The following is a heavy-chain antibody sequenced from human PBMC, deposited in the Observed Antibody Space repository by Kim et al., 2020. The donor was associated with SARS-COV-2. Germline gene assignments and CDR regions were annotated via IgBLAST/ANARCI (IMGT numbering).Heavy chain of an antibody. D-gene: IGHD5-12*01. CDR3: VAMATISSDY. CDR2: ST. Sequence: STSYAQKFQGRGTMTRDTSTSTVYMELSSLRSEDTAVYYCVAMATISSDYWGQGTLVTVSS. V-gene: IGHV1-46*01. J-gene: IGHJ4*02.